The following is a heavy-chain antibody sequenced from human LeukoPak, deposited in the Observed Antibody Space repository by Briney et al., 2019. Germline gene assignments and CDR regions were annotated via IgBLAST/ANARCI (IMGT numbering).Heavy chain of an antibody. V-gene: IGHV3-49*04. J-gene: IGHJ4*02. CDR3: TRVSSAGGED. Sequence: GGSLRLSCTASGFTFGDYAMSWVRQAPGKGLEWVGFIRSKAYGGTTEYAASVKGRFTISRDDSKSIAYLQMNSLKTEDTAVYCCTRVSSAGGEDWGQGTLVTVSS. CDR2: IRSKAYGGTT. CDR1: GFTFGDYA. D-gene: IGHD3-10*01.